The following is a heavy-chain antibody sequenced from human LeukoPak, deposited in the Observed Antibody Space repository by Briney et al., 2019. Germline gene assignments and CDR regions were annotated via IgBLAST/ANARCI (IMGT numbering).Heavy chain of an antibody. CDR3: AKDQGNIVVVVAASY. V-gene: IGHV3-23*01. D-gene: IGHD2-15*01. Sequence: GGSLRLSCAASGFTFSSCAMSWVRRAPGKGLEWVSAISGSGGSTYYADSVKGRFTISRDNSKNTLCLQMNSLRAEDTAVYYCAKDQGNIVVVVAASYWGQGTLVTVSS. J-gene: IGHJ4*02. CDR1: GFTFSSCA. CDR2: ISGSGGST.